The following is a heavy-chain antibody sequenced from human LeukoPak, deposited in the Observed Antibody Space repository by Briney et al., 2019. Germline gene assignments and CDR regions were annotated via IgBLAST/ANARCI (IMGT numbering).Heavy chain of an antibody. CDR3: AKGAPSGLHFDY. V-gene: IGHV3-43*02. CDR2: ISGDGGST. CDR1: GFTFDDYA. J-gene: IGHJ4*02. D-gene: IGHD6-19*01. Sequence: GGSLRLSCAASGFTFDDYAMHWVRQAPGKGLEWVSLISGDGGSTYYADSVKSRFTISRDSSKNSLYLQMNSLRTEDTALYYCAKGAPSGLHFDYWGQGTLVTVSS.